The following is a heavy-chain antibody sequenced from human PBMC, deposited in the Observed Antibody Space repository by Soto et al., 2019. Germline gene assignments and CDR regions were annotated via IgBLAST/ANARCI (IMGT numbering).Heavy chain of an antibody. V-gene: IGHV3-74*01. J-gene: IGHJ4*02. CDR1: GFTFSNYW. CDR2: INSDGSST. Sequence: EVQLVESGGGLVQPGGALRHSCAASGFTFSNYWMYWVRQAPGKGLVWVSRINSDGSSTSYADSVEGRFTISRDNAKNTLYLQMNSLRAEDTAVYYCAFTMVRGVLDYWGQGTLVTVSS. CDR3: AFTMVRGVLDY. D-gene: IGHD3-10*01.